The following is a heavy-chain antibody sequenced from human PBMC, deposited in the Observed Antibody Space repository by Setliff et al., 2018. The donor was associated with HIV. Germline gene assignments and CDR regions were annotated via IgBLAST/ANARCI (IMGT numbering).Heavy chain of an antibody. J-gene: IGHJ4*02. V-gene: IGHV1-8*02. CDR2: MNPNSGNT. D-gene: IGHD2-2*01. Sequence: ASVKVSCKASGYTFSNYDINWVRQATGQGLEWMGWMNPNSGNTGYAQKSQGRVTMTRNTSISTAYMQLSSLRSEDTAVYYCARGPPIVVVPAALLTFDYWGQGTLVTVSS. CDR3: ARGPPIVVVPAALLTFDY. CDR1: GYTFSNYD.